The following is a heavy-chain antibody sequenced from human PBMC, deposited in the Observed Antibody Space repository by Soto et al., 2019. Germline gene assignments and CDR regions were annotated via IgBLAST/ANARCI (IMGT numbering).Heavy chain of an antibody. D-gene: IGHD3-3*01. J-gene: IGHJ3*02. CDR1: GYTFTGYY. V-gene: IGHV1-2*04. CDR3: ARGAPYRPSSTYYDFWSGYSPDDAFDI. Sequence: QVQLVQSGAEVKKPGASVKVSCKASGYTFTGYYMHWVRQAPGQGLEWMGWINPNSGGTNYAQKFQGWVTMTRDTSISTAYMELSRLRSDDTAVYYCARGAPYRPSSTYYDFWSGYSPDDAFDIWGQGTMVTVSS. CDR2: INPNSGGT.